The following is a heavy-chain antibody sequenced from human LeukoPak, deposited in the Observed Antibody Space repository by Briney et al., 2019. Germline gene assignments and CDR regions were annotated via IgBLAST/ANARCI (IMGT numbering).Heavy chain of an antibody. CDR3: ARAPRHYYDRSAYYRRAFDI. Sequence: PSETLSLTCTVSGGSISSSSYYWGWIRQPPGKGLDWIGSIYYSGSTYYNPSLKSRVTISVDTSKNQFSLKLRSVTAADTAVYYCARAPRHYYDRSAYYRRAFDIWGQGTMVTVSS. CDR2: IYYSGST. D-gene: IGHD3-22*01. J-gene: IGHJ3*02. V-gene: IGHV4-39*07. CDR1: GGSISSSSYY.